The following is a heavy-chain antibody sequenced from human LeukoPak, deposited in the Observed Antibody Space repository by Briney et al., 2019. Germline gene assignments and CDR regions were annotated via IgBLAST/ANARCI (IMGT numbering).Heavy chain of an antibody. J-gene: IGHJ6*04. V-gene: IGHV3-23*01. CDR3: AELGITMIGGV. D-gene: IGHD3-10*02. CDR1: GFTFSSYA. CDR2: ISGSGGNT. Sequence: GGSLRLSCAASGFTFSSYAMTWVRQAPGKGLEWVSSISGSGGNTYYADSVKGRFTISRDNAKNSLYLQMNSLRAEDTAVYYCAELGITMIGGVWGKGTTVTISS.